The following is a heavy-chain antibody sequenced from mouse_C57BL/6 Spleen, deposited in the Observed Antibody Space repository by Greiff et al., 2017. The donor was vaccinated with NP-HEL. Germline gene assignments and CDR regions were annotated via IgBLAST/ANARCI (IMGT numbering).Heavy chain of an antibody. CDR2: IDPSDSYT. CDR1: GYTFTSYW. Sequence: QVQLQQPGAELVRPGTSVKLSCKASGYTFTSYWMHWVKQRPGQGLEWIGVIDPSDSYTNYNQKFKGQATLTVDTSSSTAYMQLSSLTSEDSAVYYCARSPAYYSNSYFDYWGQGTTLTVSS. V-gene: IGHV1-59*01. D-gene: IGHD2-5*01. J-gene: IGHJ2*01. CDR3: ARSPAYYSNSYFDY.